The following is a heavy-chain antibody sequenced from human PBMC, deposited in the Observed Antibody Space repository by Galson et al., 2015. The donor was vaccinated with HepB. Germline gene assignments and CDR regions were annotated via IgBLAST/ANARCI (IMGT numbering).Heavy chain of an antibody. D-gene: IGHD6-19*01. V-gene: IGHV1-69*13. Sequence: SVKVSCKASGYTFTSYAMHWVRQAPGQGLEWMGGIIPIFGTANYAQKFQGRVTITADESTSTAYMELSSLRSEDTAVYYCARDSSGWYDYWGQGTLVTVSS. CDR2: IIPIFGTA. CDR3: ARDSSGWYDY. J-gene: IGHJ4*02. CDR1: GYTFTSYA.